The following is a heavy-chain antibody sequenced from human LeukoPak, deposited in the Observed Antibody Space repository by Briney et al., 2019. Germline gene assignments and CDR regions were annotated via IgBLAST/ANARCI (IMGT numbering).Heavy chain of an antibody. CDR1: GGTFSSYA. CDR3: ASFTYYYDSSGYYYDLKFYY. D-gene: IGHD3-22*01. CDR2: IIPSFGTA. J-gene: IGHJ4*02. V-gene: IGHV1-69*13. Sequence: GASVTVSFKASGGTFSSYAISWVRQAPAQGLEWMGGIIPSFGTAHYVQKFQGRVTITPDGYTSTASMELSSLRSEDTAVYYCASFTYYYDSSGYYYDLKFYYWGQGTLVTVAS.